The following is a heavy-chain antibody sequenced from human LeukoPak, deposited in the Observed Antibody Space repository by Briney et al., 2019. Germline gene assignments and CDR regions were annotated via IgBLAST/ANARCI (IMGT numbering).Heavy chain of an antibody. CDR1: GFTLSSYA. J-gene: IGHJ4*02. CDR2: ISGSGGST. D-gene: IGHD3-22*01. Sequence: PGGSLRLSCAASGFTLSSYAMSWVRQAPGKGLEWVSAISGSGGSTYYADSVKGRFTISRDNSKNTLYLQMNSLRAEDTAVYYCAKGYNNIVMVFDYWGQGTLATVSS. V-gene: IGHV3-23*01. CDR3: AKGYNNIVMVFDY.